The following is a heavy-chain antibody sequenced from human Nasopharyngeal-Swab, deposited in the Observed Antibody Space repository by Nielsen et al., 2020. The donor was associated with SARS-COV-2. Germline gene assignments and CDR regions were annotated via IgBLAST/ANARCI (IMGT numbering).Heavy chain of an antibody. D-gene: IGHD1-1*01. CDR2: IGTAGDT. CDR1: GFTFSSYD. J-gene: IGHJ6*02. Sequence: GGSLRLSCSASGFTFSSYDMHWVRQATGKGLEWVSAIGTAGDTYYPGSVKGRFTISRENAKNSLYLQMNSLRAGDTAVYYCARARGNWNDDYYYGMDVWGQGTTVTASS. CDR3: ARARGNWNDDYYYGMDV. V-gene: IGHV3-13*01.